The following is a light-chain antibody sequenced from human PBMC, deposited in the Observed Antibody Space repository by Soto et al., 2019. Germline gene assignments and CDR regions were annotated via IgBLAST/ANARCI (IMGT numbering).Light chain of an antibody. Sequence: QSALTQPRSVSGSPGQSITISCSGTIRDIGGYNFISWYQQHPGTAPKIIIYDVSKRPSGVPDRFSGSTSGNTASLTISGLQAEDDAFYYGCSYAGSNTLVFGGGTKLTVL. CDR1: IRDIGGYNF. V-gene: IGLV2-11*01. J-gene: IGLJ2*01. CDR2: DVS. CDR3: CSYAGSNTLV.